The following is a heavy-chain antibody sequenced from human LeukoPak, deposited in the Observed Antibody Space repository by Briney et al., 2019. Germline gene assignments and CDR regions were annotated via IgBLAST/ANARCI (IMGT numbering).Heavy chain of an antibody. CDR2: ISSSGSTI. J-gene: IGHJ5*02. D-gene: IGHD2-15*01. CDR1: GFTFINAW. V-gene: IGHV3-48*04. CDR3: AREHETSGGSYHLDP. Sequence: PGGSLRLSCAASGFTFINAWMAWVRQAPGKGLEWVSYISSSGSTIYYADSVKGRFTISRDNAKNSLYLQMNSLRAEDTAVYYCAREHETSGGSYHLDPWGQGTLVTVSS.